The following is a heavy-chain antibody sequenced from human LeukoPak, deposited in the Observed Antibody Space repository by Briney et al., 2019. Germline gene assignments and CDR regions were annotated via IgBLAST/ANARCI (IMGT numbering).Heavy chain of an antibody. J-gene: IGHJ3*02. CDR3: ARESDSSGALVAFDI. CDR1: GYTFTSYA. CDR2: INTNTGNP. Sequence: ASVKVSCKASGYTFTSYAMNWVRQAPGQGLEWMGWINTNTGNPTYAQGFTGRFVFSLDTSVSTAYLQISSLKAEDTAVYYCARESDSSGALVAFDIWGQGTTVTVSS. V-gene: IGHV7-4-1*02. D-gene: IGHD3-22*01.